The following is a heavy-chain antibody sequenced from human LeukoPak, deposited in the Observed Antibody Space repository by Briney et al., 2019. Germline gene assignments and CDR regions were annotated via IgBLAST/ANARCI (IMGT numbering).Heavy chain of an antibody. V-gene: IGHV1-8*03. CDR3: ARVSPRDTYYLGMDV. Sequence: ASVKVSCKASGYTFTSYDINWVRQATGQGLEWMGWMNPNSGNTGYAQKFQGRVTITRNTSISTAYMELSSLRSEDTAVYYCARVSPRDTYYLGMDVWGRGTTVTVSS. D-gene: IGHD3-22*01. CDR2: MNPNSGNT. J-gene: IGHJ6*02. CDR1: GYTFTSYD.